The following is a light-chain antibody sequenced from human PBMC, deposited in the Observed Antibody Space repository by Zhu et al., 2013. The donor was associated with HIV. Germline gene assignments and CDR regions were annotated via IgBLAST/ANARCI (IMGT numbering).Light chain of an antibody. CDR1: QSVSSTF. V-gene: IGKV3-20*01. CDR3: QQYGISPLT. J-gene: IGKJ4*01. CDR2: GAS. Sequence: DIVLTQSPGTLSLSPGERATLSCRASQSVSSTFLAWYQQKPGQAPRLLIFGASSRDNGIPDRFSGSGSGTEFSLSISRLEPEDFAVYYCQQYGISPLTFGGGTK.